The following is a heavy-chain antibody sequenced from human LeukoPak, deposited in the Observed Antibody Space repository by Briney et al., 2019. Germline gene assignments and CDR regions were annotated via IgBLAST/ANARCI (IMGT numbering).Heavy chain of an antibody. J-gene: IGHJ4*02. V-gene: IGHV3-53*01. D-gene: IGHD2-2*01. CDR2: IYSGGST. CDR3: AKAPFGGYCSSTSCPLDY. CDR1: GFTVSSNY. Sequence: AGGSLRLSCAASGFTVSSNYMSWVRQAPGKGLEWVSVIYSGGSTYYADSVKGRFTISRDNSKNTLYLQMNSLRAEDTAVYYCAKAPFGGYCSSTSCPLDYWGQGTLVTVSS.